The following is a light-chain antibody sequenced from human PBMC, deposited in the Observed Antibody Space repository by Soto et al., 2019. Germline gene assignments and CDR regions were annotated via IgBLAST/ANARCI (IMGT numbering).Light chain of an antibody. CDR3: SSFTGPTTLDV. CDR1: GSDVGAYKY. J-gene: IGLJ1*01. V-gene: IGLV2-14*03. CDR2: GVS. Sequence: QSVLTQPASVSGSPGQSVTISCTGTGSDVGAYKYVSWYQKHPGKAPKLMIYGVSNRPSGVSNRFSGSKSGNTAFLTISVLQPEDEADYYCSSFTGPTTLDVFGTGTKLTVL.